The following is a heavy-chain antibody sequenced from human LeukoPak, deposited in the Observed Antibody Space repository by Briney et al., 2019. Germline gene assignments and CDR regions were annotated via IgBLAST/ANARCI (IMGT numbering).Heavy chain of an antibody. CDR3: ARRGGTDYDFWSGYRIFDRYYFDY. D-gene: IGHD3-3*01. Sequence: SETLSLTCAVYGGSFSGYYWSWIRQPPGKGLEWIGEINHSGSTNYNPSLKSRVTMSVDTSKNQFSLKLSSVTAADTAVYYCARRGGTDYDFWSGYRIFDRYYFDYWGQGTLVTVSS. J-gene: IGHJ4*02. V-gene: IGHV4-34*01. CDR1: GGSFSGYY. CDR2: INHSGST.